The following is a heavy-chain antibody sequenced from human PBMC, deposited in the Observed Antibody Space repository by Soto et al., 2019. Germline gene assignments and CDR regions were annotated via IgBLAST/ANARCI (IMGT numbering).Heavy chain of an antibody. CDR3: ARLYGLDAFDI. D-gene: IGHD3-16*02. V-gene: IGHV4-59*08. Sequence: ASETLSLTCTVSGGSISSYYWSWIRQPPGKGLEWIGYIYYSGSTNYNPSLKSRVTISVDTSKNQFSLKLSSVTAADTAVYYCARLYGLDAFDIRGQGTMVTVSS. CDR2: IYYSGST. J-gene: IGHJ3*02. CDR1: GGSISSYY.